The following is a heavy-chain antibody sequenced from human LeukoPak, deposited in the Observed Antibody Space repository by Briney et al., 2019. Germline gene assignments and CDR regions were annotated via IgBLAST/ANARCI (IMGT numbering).Heavy chain of an antibody. V-gene: IGHV4-59*04. J-gene: IGHJ6*03. CDR1: GGSISSYY. D-gene: IGHD3-10*01. CDR3: GRQISDYYYYYIDV. Sequence: SETLSLTCTVSGGSISSYYWSWIRQPPGKGLEWIGSIYNTDSTYYNPSLKSRVSISVDTSRNQCSLKLSSVTAADTAVYYCGRQISDYYYYYIDVWGQGTTVTVSS. CDR2: IYNTDST.